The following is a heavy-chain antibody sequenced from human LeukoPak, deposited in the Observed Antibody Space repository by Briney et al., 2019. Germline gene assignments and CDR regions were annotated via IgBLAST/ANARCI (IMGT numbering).Heavy chain of an antibody. CDR2: INPSGGST. D-gene: IGHD1-1*01. CDR3: ASADDEVAFDI. Sequence: ASVKVSCKASGYTFTSYYMHWVRQAPGQGLEWMGIINPSGGSTSYAQKFQGRVTMTRDMSTSTAYMELSSLRSEDTAVYYCASADDEVAFDIWGQGTMVTVSS. V-gene: IGHV1-46*01. CDR1: GYTFTSYY. J-gene: IGHJ3*02.